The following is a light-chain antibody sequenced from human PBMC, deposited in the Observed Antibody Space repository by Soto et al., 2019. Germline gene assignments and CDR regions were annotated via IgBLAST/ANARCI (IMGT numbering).Light chain of an antibody. Sequence: DVQMTQSPSSLSASVGDRVTITCRASQSVRRWLAWYQHKPGKAPKLLIYDASSLQSGVPSTFSGSGSGTEFTLTISSLQPDDFATYYCQQYNSYPYTFGQGTKLEIK. CDR1: QSVRRW. V-gene: IGKV1-5*01. J-gene: IGKJ2*01. CDR2: DAS. CDR3: QQYNSYPYT.